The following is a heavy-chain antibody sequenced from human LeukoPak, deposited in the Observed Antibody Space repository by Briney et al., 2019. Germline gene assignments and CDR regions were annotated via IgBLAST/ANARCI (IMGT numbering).Heavy chain of an antibody. J-gene: IGHJ3*02. CDR2: INPSGGAT. V-gene: IGHV1-46*01. Sequence: ASVKVSCKASGYTXSYYYLHGVRQAPGQGLEWMGIINPSGGATNYAQKFQGRVTLTRDTSTGTVYMELSSLISEDTAVYYCARRRDEGFDIWGQGTLVTVSS. CDR1: GYTXSYYY. CDR3: ARRRDEGFDI.